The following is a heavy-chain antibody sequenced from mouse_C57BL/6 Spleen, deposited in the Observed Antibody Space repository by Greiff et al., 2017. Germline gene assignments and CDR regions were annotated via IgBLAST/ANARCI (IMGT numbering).Heavy chain of an antibody. D-gene: IGHD1-1*01. CDR1: GFSLTSYG. J-gene: IGHJ3*01. V-gene: IGHV2-2*01. CDR3: ATRSDYYGSSYPFAY. Sequence: VQLQQSGPGLVQPSQSLSITCTVSGFSLTSYGVHWVRQSPGKGLEWLGVIWSGGSTDYNAAFISRLSISKDNSKSQVFFKMNSLQADDTAIYYCATRSDYYGSSYPFAYWGQGTLVTVSA. CDR2: IWSGGST.